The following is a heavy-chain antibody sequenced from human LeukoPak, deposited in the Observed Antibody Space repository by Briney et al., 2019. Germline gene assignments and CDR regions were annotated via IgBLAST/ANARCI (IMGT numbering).Heavy chain of an antibody. CDR2: INPNGGRT. J-gene: IGHJ4*02. CDR3: ARVNSGSYFGAFDY. V-gene: IGHV1-46*01. CDR1: EDTFTNYY. Sequence: ASVKVSCKASEDTFTNYYMHWVRQAPGQGLEWLGLINPNGGRTAYAQNFQGRVTMTRDTSTTTLYLELSSLRSDDTAVYYCARVNSGSYFGAFDYWGQGTLVTVSS. D-gene: IGHD1-26*01.